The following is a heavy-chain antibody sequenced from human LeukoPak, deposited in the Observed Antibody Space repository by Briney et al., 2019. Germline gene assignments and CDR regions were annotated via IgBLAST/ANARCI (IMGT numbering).Heavy chain of an antibody. J-gene: IGHJ4*02. V-gene: IGHV4-30-4*08. Sequence: SETLSLTCTVSGASFNSDDQYWNWIRQSPGKGLEWIGSIHPSGMLHNNPSIESRVTMSRDTSNNQFSLNLNSVTAADTAVYFCSRGLDSRKLGYWGQGILVTVSS. CDR1: GASFNSDDQY. CDR3: SRGLDSRKLGY. D-gene: IGHD3-22*01. CDR2: IHPSGML.